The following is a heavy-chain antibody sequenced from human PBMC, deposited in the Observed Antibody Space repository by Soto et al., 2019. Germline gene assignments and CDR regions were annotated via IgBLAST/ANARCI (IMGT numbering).Heavy chain of an antibody. CDR3: ARYALVPYDH. D-gene: IGHD3-10*02. V-gene: IGHV4-59*01. CDR1: GAPITINY. Sequence: PSETLSLTCTVSGAPITINYWGWIRQAPGKGLEWIGYIYYSGSTTYNPSLKSRVTMSADTSKDQFSLKLNSVTAADTAVYYCARYALVPYDHCGPGILVSGSA. CDR2: IYYSGST. J-gene: IGHJ4*01.